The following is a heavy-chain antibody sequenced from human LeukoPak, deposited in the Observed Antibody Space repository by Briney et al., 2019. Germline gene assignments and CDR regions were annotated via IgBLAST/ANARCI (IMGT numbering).Heavy chain of an antibody. CDR3: AKDLTVAAGTVFHVDF. J-gene: IGHJ4*02. Sequence: GGSLRLSCAASGFIFSNYAMNWVRQAPGKGLEWVSSINGGSDRTYYAGSVKGRFIISRDNSKNKLYLKMNSLRAEDTALYYCAKDLTVAAGTVFHVDFWGQGTVVTVSS. CDR2: INGGSDRT. CDR1: GFIFSNYA. V-gene: IGHV3-23*01. D-gene: IGHD6-13*01.